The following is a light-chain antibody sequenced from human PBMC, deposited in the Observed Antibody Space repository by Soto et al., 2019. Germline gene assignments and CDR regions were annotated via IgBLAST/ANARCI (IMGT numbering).Light chain of an antibody. V-gene: IGKV3-11*01. J-gene: IGKJ4*01. CDR1: QSVNRY. Sequence: EIVLTQSPATLSLSPGERATLSCWASQSVNRYLVWYQQKPGQAPRLLMYDASKRATGIPARFSGSGSGTDFTLTISSLQAEDVAVYYCQQYFYTPLTFGGGTKVDI. CDR2: DAS. CDR3: QQYFYTPLT.